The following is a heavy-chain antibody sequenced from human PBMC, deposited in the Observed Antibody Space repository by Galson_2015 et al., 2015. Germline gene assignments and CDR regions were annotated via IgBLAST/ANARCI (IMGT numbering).Heavy chain of an antibody. D-gene: IGHD6-13*01. CDR1: GLTFSSYA. V-gene: IGHV3-23*01. CDR3: AKDSRYSSSWWAGMDV. J-gene: IGHJ6*02. CDR2: TTGSGGST. Sequence: ALRLPCAASGLTFSSYAMSWVRQAPGKGLEWVSGTTGSGGSTYYADSVKGRFTVSRDNSKNAMYLQMNSLRAEDTAAYYCAKDSRYSSSWWAGMDVWGQGTTVTVSS.